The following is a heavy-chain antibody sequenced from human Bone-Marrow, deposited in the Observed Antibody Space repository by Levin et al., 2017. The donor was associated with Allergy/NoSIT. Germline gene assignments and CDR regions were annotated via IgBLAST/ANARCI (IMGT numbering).Heavy chain of an antibody. D-gene: IGHD2/OR15-2a*01. J-gene: IGHJ4*02. CDR1: GFPFSAYG. Sequence: GGSLRLSCAASGFPFSAYGMHWIRQGPGKGLEWVAFIYFDGSKTYYADSVEGRFTISRDNSKDTVYLQMDSLRGDDTAMYYCARDRSGNYFYFWGQGTQVTVSS. CDR3: ARDRSGNYFYF. CDR2: IYFDGSKT. V-gene: IGHV3-33*01.